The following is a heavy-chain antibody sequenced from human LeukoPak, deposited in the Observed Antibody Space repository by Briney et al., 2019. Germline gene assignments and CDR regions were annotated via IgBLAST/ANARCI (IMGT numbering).Heavy chain of an antibody. Sequence: SETLSLTCAVYAGSFSGYYWSWIRQPPGKGLEWIGEINHSGSTNYNPSLKSRVTISVDTSKNQFSLKLSSVTAADTAVYYCARGYGVVVPAAMVNYGMDVWGKGTTVTVSS. CDR3: ARGYGVVVPAAMVNYGMDV. D-gene: IGHD2-2*01. CDR2: INHSGST. V-gene: IGHV4-34*01. J-gene: IGHJ6*04. CDR1: AGSFSGYY.